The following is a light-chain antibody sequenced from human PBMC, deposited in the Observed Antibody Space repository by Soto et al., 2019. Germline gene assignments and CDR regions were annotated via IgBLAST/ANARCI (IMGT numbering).Light chain of an antibody. J-gene: IGKJ5*01. CDR1: QTITT. V-gene: IGKV3-20*01. CDR3: QQYGSSPLT. CDR2: DAS. Sequence: EIVLTQSPATLSLSPGERATLSCRASQTITTLAWYQRKPGQAPRLLIYDASSRATGIPDRFSGSGSGTDFTLTISRLEPEDFAVYHCQQYGSSPLTFGQGTRLEIK.